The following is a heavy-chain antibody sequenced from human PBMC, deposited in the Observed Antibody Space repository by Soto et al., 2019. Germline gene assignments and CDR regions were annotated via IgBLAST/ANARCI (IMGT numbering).Heavy chain of an antibody. V-gene: IGHV4-31*03. D-gene: IGHD3-16*02. Sequence: PSETLSLTCTVSGGSISSGGYCWSWIRQHPGKGLEWIGYIYYSGSTYYNPSLKSRVTISVDTSKNQFSLKLSSVTAADTAVYYCARGVHLGELSLSPHWGYYYMDVWGKGTTVTVSS. J-gene: IGHJ6*03. CDR1: GGSISSGGYC. CDR2: IYYSGST. CDR3: ARGVHLGELSLSPHWGYYYMDV.